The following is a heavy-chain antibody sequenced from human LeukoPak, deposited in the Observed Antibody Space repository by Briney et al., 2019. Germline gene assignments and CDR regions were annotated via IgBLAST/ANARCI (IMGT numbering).Heavy chain of an antibody. D-gene: IGHD1-14*01. CDR1: GYTFTAYY. Sequence: VKVSCKASGYTFTAYYMHWVRQAPGQGLEWMGWINPNSGATIYAQNFQGRVTMTTDTSISTAYMKLTRLGSDDTAVYYCARTGSFDYWGQGTLVTVSS. J-gene: IGHJ4*02. V-gene: IGHV1-2*02. CDR2: INPNSGAT. CDR3: ARTGSFDY.